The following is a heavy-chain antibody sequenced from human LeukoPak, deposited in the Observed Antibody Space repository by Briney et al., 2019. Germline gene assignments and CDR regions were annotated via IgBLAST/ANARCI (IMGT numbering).Heavy chain of an antibody. V-gene: IGHV3-33*01. CDR3: ARGGSCSSTSCLPLDY. CDR1: GFTFSSYG. D-gene: IGHD2-2*01. Sequence: PGGSLRLSCAASGFTFSSYGMHWVRQAPGKGLEWVAVIWYDGSNKYYADSVKGRFTISRDNSKNTLYLQMNSLRAEDTAVYYCARGGSCSSTSCLPLDYWGQGTLVTVSS. J-gene: IGHJ4*02. CDR2: IWYDGSNK.